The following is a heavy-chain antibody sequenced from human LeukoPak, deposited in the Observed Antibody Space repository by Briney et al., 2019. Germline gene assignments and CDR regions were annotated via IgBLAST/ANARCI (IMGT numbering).Heavy chain of an antibody. CDR1: GFTFSSDA. CDR3: AKGLPGGYDFWSGPKYYFDY. Sequence: GGSLRLSCAASGFTFSSDAMRWVRQARGKVVEWVSVVSCSGGTKNYEDSVRGRITISRDNYKNTLYLQMNSLRAEDTAVYYCAKGLPGGYDFWSGPKYYFDYWGQGTLVTVSS. CDR2: VSCSGGTK. V-gene: IGHV3-23*01. D-gene: IGHD3-3*01. J-gene: IGHJ4*02.